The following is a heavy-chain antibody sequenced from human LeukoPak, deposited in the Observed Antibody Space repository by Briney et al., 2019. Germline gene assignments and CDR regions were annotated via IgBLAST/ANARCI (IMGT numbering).Heavy chain of an antibody. CDR3: ATTRYSSSWYFDY. CDR1: GFTFSNYA. J-gene: IGHJ4*02. CDR2: ISYDGSNK. D-gene: IGHD6-13*01. Sequence: GGSLRLSCAASGFTFSNYAMHWVRQAPGKGLEWVAVISYDGSNKYYADSVKGRFTISRDNSKNTLYLQMNSLRAEDTAVYYCATTRYSSSWYFDYWGQGTLVTVSS. V-gene: IGHV3-30-3*01.